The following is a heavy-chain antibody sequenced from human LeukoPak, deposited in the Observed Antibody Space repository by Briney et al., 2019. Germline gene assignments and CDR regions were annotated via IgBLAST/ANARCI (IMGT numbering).Heavy chain of an antibody. CDR3: ARGGPPMVWDYYYYGMDV. V-gene: IGHV4-34*01. CDR2: INHSGST. CDR1: GGSFSGYY. J-gene: IGHJ6*02. Sequence: SETLSLTCAVYGGSFSGYYWSWIRQPPGKGLEWIGEINHSGSTNYNPSLESRVTRSVDTSKKQFSLKLSSVTAADRAVYYCARGGPPMVWDYYYYGMDVWGQGTTVTVSS. D-gene: IGHD3-10*01.